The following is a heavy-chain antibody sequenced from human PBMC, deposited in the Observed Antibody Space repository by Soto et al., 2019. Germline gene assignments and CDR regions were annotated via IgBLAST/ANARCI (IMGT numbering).Heavy chain of an antibody. D-gene: IGHD6-13*01. Sequence: QVQLVESGGGVVQPGTSVRLSCEMSGFIFNKYGMHWLRQSPGKGLEWVAFIWKDGSKKYCVDSVEGRFTISRDISKNTVYLQMNSLGVEDTAVYYCARDGNIAAAFDYWGQGTLLTVSS. V-gene: IGHV3-33*01. CDR3: ARDGNIAAAFDY. CDR2: IWKDGSKK. CDR1: GFIFNKYG. J-gene: IGHJ4*02.